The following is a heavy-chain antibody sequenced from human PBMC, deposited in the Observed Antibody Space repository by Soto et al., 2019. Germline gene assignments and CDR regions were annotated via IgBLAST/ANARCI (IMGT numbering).Heavy chain of an antibody. D-gene: IGHD3-22*01. Sequence: SVKVSCKASGGTFSSYAISWVRQAPGQGLEWMGGIIPIFGTANYAQKFQGRVTITADKSTSTAYMELSSLRSEDTAVHYCARERSITMIRYYYYYGMDVWGQGTTVTVSS. CDR3: ARERSITMIRYYYYYGMDV. J-gene: IGHJ6*02. CDR1: GGTFSSYA. CDR2: IIPIFGTA. V-gene: IGHV1-69*06.